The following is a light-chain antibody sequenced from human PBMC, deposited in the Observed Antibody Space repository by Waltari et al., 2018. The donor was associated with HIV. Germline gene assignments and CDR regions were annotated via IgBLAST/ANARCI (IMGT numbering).Light chain of an antibody. V-gene: IGKV3-15*01. CDR1: QSVTYN. Sequence: EFVMPQSPAPLSVSPEERFILSCRTIQSVTYNLAWYQPKPGQTPRLLIYDASIRAPGISARFSGSGAGTEFTLTISSLQSEDFAVYYCHQYNNRWTFGPGTKVEI. J-gene: IGKJ1*01. CDR3: HQYNNRWT. CDR2: DAS.